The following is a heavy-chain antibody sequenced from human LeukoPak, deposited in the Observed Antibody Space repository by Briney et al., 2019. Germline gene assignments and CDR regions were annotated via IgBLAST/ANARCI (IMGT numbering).Heavy chain of an antibody. J-gene: IGHJ3*02. Sequence: GGSLRLSCAAFGLTFSSYDMHWIRQAPGKGLEWVSTIGATGDTYYIDSVKDRFIISRENAKKSVYLQLSSLNAEDTAVYFCVLGAYWNDDKNAFHIWGPGTMVTVS. CDR2: IGATGDT. CDR3: VLGAYWNDDKNAFHI. V-gene: IGHV3-13*01. D-gene: IGHD1-1*01. CDR1: GLTFSSYD.